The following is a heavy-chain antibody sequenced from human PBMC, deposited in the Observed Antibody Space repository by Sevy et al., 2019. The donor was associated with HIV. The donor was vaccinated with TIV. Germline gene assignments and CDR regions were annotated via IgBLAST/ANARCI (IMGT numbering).Heavy chain of an antibody. V-gene: IGHV3-33*01. D-gene: IGHD2-21*02. Sequence: GGSLRLSCAASGFTFSNFGMHWVRQAAGKGLEWVAAIFSDGTTKYYGDSVKGRFTISRDNSKNTLYLQMSRLTGEDTAVYYCWRESGRDWYGDHWGQEPWSPSPQ. CDR3: WRESGRDWYGDH. J-gene: IGHJ4*01. CDR2: IFSDGTTK. CDR1: GFTFSNFG.